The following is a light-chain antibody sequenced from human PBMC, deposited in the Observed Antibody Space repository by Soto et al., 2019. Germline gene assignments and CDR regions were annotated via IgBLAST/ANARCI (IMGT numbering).Light chain of an antibody. CDR2: EVR. V-gene: IGLV2-14*01. CDR1: MRDVGAYNL. CDR3: SSYTSKSSLI. J-gene: IGLJ2*01. Sequence: QSVLTQPASVSGSPGQSITISCAGTMRDVGAYNLVSWYQQHPGRAPQLIIYEVRHRPSGISFRFSGSKSGNTASLTISGLQAEDEADYYCSSYTSKSSLIFGGGTKVTVL.